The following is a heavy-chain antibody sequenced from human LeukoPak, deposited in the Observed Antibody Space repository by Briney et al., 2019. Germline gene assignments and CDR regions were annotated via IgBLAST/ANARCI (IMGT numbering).Heavy chain of an antibody. V-gene: IGHV4-38-2*02. D-gene: IGHD3-10*01. CDR2: IHHSGST. CDR1: GYFISSGYY. CDR3: ARGGGGSGPGGYYYYYMDV. J-gene: IGHJ6*03. Sequence: PSETPSLTCTVSGYFISSGYYWGWIRQPPGKGLQWIGSIHHSGSTYYNPSLKSRVTISVDTSKNQFSLKLSSVTAADTAVYYCARGGGGSGPGGYYYYYMDVWGKGTTVTVSS.